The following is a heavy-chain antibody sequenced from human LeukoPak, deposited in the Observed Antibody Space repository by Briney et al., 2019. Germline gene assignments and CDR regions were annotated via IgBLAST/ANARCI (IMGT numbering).Heavy chain of an antibody. J-gene: IGHJ4*02. D-gene: IGHD2-21*01. Sequence: KPSETLSLTCTVSGGSISSSSYYWGWIRQPPGKGLEWIGSIYYSGSTFYNPSLKSRVTISVDTSKNQFSLKLSSVTAADTAVYYCARHLNNCGDDCYIFDYWGQGTLVTVSS. CDR3: ARHLNNCGDDCYIFDY. V-gene: IGHV4-39*01. CDR1: GGSISSSSYY. CDR2: IYYSGST.